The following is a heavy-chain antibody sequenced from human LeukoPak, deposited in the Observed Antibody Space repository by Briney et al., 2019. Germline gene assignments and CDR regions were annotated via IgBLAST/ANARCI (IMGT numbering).Heavy chain of an antibody. J-gene: IGHJ4*02. D-gene: IGHD5-12*01. V-gene: IGHV4-59*12. CDR2: MHYSRDT. Sequence: SESLSVTCTVSGGSISGYYWSWIRPPPGRGLEWIGHMHYSRDTNYNPFLKSRVTISVDTSKNQFSLKVSSVTAEDTAVYYCARGSVESGYGLDYWGQGTLVTVSS. CDR1: GGSISGYY. CDR3: ARGSVESGYGLDY.